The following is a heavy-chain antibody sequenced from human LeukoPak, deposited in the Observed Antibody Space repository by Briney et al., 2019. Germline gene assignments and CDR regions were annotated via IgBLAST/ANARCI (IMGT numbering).Heavy chain of an antibody. J-gene: IGHJ4*02. CDR2: ISYDGSNK. D-gene: IGHD3-22*01. Sequence: LPGGSLRLSCAASGFTFSSYGMHWVRQAPGKGLEWVAVISYDGSNKYYADSVKGRFTISRDNSKNTLYLQMNSLRAEDTAVYYCAKSYYGAIDYWGQGTLVTVSS. CDR3: AKSYYGAIDY. V-gene: IGHV3-30*18. CDR1: GFTFSSYG.